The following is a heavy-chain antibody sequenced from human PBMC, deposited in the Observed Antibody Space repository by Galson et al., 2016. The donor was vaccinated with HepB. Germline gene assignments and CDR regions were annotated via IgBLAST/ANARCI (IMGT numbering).Heavy chain of an antibody. Sequence: SETLSLTCTVSGASITSNYWGWIRQPPGKGLEWIGQMYSGGTTNYNPSLQIRVTISLDTSKNQFSLKLRSVTAADTAIYYCARDMLAARRGFDPWGQGTLVTVSS. CDR1: GASITSNY. CDR3: ARDMLAARRGFDP. CDR2: MYSGGTT. V-gene: IGHV4-59*01. J-gene: IGHJ5*02. D-gene: IGHD3-10*02.